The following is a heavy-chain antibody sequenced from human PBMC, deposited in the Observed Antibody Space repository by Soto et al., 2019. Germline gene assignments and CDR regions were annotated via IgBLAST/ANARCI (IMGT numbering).Heavy chain of an antibody. J-gene: IGHJ6*02. CDR1: GGSISSYY. D-gene: IGHD2-2*01. CDR3: ARALPSRHGDYVMDV. CDR2: IYTSGRT. Sequence: QVQLQESGPGLVKPSETLSLTCTVSGGSISSYYWSWIRQPAGKGLEWIGRIYTSGRTNYNPSLKSRVTISVDTSKNQFSLKPSSVTAADTAVYYGARALPSRHGDYVMDVWGQGTTVTVSS. V-gene: IGHV4-4*07.